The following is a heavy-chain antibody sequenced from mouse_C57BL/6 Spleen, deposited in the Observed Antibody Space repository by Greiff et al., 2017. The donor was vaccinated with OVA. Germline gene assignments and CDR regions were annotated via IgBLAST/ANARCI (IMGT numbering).Heavy chain of an antibody. CDR3: ARSRIYYGYDYYAMDY. CDR2: IDPSDSYT. J-gene: IGHJ4*01. CDR1: GYTFTSYW. Sequence: VQLQQPGAELVMPGASVKLSCKASGYTFTSYWMHWVKQRPGQGLEWIGEIDPSDSYTNYNQKFKGKSTLTVDKSSSTAYMQLSSLTSEDSAVYYCARSRIYYGYDYYAMDYWGQGTSVTVSS. D-gene: IGHD2-2*01. V-gene: IGHV1-69*01.